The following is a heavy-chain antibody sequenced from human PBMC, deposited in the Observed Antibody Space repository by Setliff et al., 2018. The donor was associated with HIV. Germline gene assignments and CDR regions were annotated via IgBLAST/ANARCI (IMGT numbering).Heavy chain of an antibody. CDR3: ARDLSYDYDRSSDTFDY. CDR2: VWNDGNNK. D-gene: IGHD3-22*01. J-gene: IGHJ4*02. Sequence: GGSLRLSCAASGFTFSQYGMHWVRQAPGKGLEWVAVVWNDGNNKFYADSVKGRFSISRDNAKNMLYLQMNSLRPEDTAIYYCARDLSYDYDRSSDTFDYWGQGTLVTVSS. V-gene: IGHV3-33*08. CDR1: GFTFSQYG.